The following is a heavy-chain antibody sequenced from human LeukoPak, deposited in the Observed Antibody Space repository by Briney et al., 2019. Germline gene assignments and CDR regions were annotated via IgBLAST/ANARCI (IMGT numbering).Heavy chain of an antibody. Sequence: GGSLRPSCAASGFTFSSYAMSWVRQAPGKGLEWVSAISGSGGSTYYADSVKGRFTISRDNSKNTLYLQMNSLRAEDTAVYYCAKVARKSITGTTWNYFDYWGQGTLVTVSS. D-gene: IGHD1-7*01. J-gene: IGHJ4*02. CDR2: ISGSGGST. V-gene: IGHV3-23*01. CDR3: AKVARKSITGTTWNYFDY. CDR1: GFTFSSYA.